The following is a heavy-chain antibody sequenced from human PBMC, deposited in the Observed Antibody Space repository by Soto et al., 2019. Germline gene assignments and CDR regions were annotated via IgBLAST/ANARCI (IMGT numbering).Heavy chain of an antibody. CDR1: GGTFSSYT. CDR3: ARDLYDILTGYPGP. Sequence: SVKVSCKASGGTFSSYTISWVRQAPGQGLEWMGRIIPILGIANYAQKFQGRVTITADKSTSTGYMELSSLRSEDTAVYYCARDLYDILTGYPGPWGQGTLVTVSS. D-gene: IGHD3-9*01. J-gene: IGHJ5*02. V-gene: IGHV1-69*04. CDR2: IIPILGIA.